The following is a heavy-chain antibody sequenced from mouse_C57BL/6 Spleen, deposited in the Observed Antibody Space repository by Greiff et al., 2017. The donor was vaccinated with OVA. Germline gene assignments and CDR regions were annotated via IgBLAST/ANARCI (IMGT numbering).Heavy chain of an antibody. CDR2: ISSGSSTI. CDR3: ARNYGSSPGYFDV. Sequence: EVMLVESGGGLVKPGGSLKLSCAASGFTFSDYGMHWVRQAPEKGLEWVAYISSGSSTIYYADTVKGRFTISRDNAKNTLFLQMTSLRSEDTAMYYCARNYGSSPGYFDVWGTGTTVTVSS. D-gene: IGHD1-1*01. J-gene: IGHJ1*03. CDR1: GFTFSDYG. V-gene: IGHV5-17*01.